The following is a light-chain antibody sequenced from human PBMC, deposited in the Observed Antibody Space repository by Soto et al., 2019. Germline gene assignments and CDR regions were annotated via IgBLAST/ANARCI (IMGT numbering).Light chain of an antibody. V-gene: IGLV2-23*01. J-gene: IGLJ1*01. CDR2: EGS. Sequence: QSVLIQPASVSGSPGQSITISCTGTSSDVGSYNLVSWYQQHPGKAPKLMIYEGSKRPSGVSNRFSGSKSGNTASLTISGLQAEDEADYYCCSYAGSSTPGNVFGTGTKLTVL. CDR3: CSYAGSSTPGNV. CDR1: SSDVGSYNL.